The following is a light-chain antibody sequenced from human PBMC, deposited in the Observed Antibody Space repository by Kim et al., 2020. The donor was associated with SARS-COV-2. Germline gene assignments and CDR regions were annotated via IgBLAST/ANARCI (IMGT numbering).Light chain of an antibody. V-gene: IGKV1-5*03. CDR1: QSISSW. CDR2: KAS. CDR3: QQYNSPYT. J-gene: IGKJ2*01. Sequence: DIQMTQSPSTPSASVGDRVTITCRASQSISSWLAWYQQKPGKAPKLLIYKASSLESGVPSRFSGSGSGTEFTLTISSLQPDDFATYYCQQYNSPYTFGQGTKLEI.